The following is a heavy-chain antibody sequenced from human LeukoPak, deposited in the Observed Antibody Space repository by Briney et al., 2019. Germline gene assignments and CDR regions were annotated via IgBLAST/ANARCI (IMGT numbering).Heavy chain of an antibody. CDR3: ARGPTQQYQLLVWFDP. Sequence: GSSVKVSCKASGGTFSSYAISWVRQAPGQGLEWMGGIIPIFGTANCAQKFQGRVTITADESTSTAYMELSSLRSEDTAVYYCARGPTQQYQLLVWFDPWGQGTLVTVSS. V-gene: IGHV1-69*01. D-gene: IGHD2-2*01. J-gene: IGHJ5*02. CDR2: IIPIFGTA. CDR1: GGTFSSYA.